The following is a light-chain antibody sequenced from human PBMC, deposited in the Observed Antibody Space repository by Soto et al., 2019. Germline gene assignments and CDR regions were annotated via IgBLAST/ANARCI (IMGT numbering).Light chain of an antibody. J-gene: IGLJ1*01. CDR2: DVN. V-gene: IGLV2-11*01. CDR1: SSDVGGYNY. Sequence: QSALTQPRSVSRSPGQSVTISCTGTSSDVGGYNYVSWYQQHPGKAPKLMIYDVNKRPSGVPDRFSGSKSGNTASLTISGLQAEDEADYSCCSYAGTYTYVFGTGTKLTVL. CDR3: CSYAGTYTYV.